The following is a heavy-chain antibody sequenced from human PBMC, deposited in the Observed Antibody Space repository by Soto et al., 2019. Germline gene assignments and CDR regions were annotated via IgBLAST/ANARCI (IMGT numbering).Heavy chain of an antibody. D-gene: IGHD3-22*01. Sequence: EVQLVESGGGLVQPGGSLRLSCAASGFTFSNYWMYWVRQAPGKGLVWVSHISSDGSRTSYADSVNGRFTISRDNAKKTLFLQMNSLRAEDTAVYYCARSSGYYAFDIWGQGTMVTVSS. CDR1: GFTFSNYW. J-gene: IGHJ3*02. V-gene: IGHV3-74*01. CDR3: ARSSGYYAFDI. CDR2: ISSDGSRT.